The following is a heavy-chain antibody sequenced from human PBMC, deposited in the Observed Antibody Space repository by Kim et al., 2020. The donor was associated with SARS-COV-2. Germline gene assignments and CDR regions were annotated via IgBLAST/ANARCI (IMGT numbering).Heavy chain of an antibody. Sequence: STSYGQKYQGRVTMTRDTSTSTVYMELSSLRSEDTAVYYWARRYYYGMDVWGQGTTVTVSS. J-gene: IGHJ6*02. CDR3: ARRYYYGMDV. CDR2: ST. V-gene: IGHV1-46*01.